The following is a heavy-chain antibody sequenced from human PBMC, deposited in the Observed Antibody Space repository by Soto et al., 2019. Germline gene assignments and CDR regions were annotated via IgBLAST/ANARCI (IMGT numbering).Heavy chain of an antibody. CDR3: AAGGGLPRYY. Sequence: QLQLQESGSGLVKPSQTLSLTCAVSGGSISSGGYSCSWIRQPPGKGLEWIGYINHSGSTYYNPSLKRRVTIAVDRSKNQFSLKLRSVTGADTAVYYCAAGGGLPRYYWGQGTLGTVSS. CDR2: INHSGST. D-gene: IGHD5-12*01. J-gene: IGHJ4*02. V-gene: IGHV4-30-2*01. CDR1: GGSISSGGYS.